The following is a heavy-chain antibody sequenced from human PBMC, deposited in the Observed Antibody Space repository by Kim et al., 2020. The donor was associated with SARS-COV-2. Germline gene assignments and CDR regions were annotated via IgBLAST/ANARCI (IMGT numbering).Heavy chain of an antibody. CDR3: VKEVEVDDSTIFDL. Sequence: GGSLRLSCATSGFTFSDSEMNWIRQTPGGGLEWLSYIHRSGISIYYADFLKGRFTISRDNGKRSLYPQMNSLGVEDTGVYYCVKEVEVDDSTIFDLWGGGTQVTVSS. CDR2: IHRSGISI. V-gene: IGHV3-48*03. J-gene: IGHJ4*02. D-gene: IGHD2-15*01. CDR1: GFTFSDSE.